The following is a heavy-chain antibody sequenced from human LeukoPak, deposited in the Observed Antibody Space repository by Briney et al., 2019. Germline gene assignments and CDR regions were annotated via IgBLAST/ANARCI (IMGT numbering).Heavy chain of an antibody. V-gene: IGHV1-2*06. J-gene: IGHJ6*03. CDR1: GYTFTGYY. Sequence: ASVKVFCKASGYTFTGYYMHWVRQAPGQGLEWMGRINPNSGGTNYAQKFQGRVTMTRDTSISTAYMELSRLRSDDTAVYYCAREGQQLPQYYYYYYMDVWGKGTTVTVSS. CDR2: INPNSGGT. CDR3: AREGQQLPQYYYYYYMDV. D-gene: IGHD6-13*01.